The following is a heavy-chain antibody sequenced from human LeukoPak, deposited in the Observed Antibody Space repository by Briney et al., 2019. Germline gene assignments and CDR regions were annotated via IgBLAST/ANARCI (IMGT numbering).Heavy chain of an antibody. J-gene: IGHJ4*02. D-gene: IGHD6-6*01. Sequence: PGRSLRLSCAASGFTFSSYGMHWVRQAPGKGLEWVAVISYDGSNKYYADSVKGRFTISRDNSKNTLYLQMNSLRAEDTAVYYCAKGVVHDYSGQGTLVTVSS. CDR2: ISYDGSNK. CDR1: GFTFSSYG. CDR3: AKGVVHDY. V-gene: IGHV3-30*18.